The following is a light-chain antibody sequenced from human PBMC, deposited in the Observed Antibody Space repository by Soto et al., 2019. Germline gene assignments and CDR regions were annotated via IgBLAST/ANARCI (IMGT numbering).Light chain of an antibody. V-gene: IGKV3-15*01. CDR1: QSVSSN. CDR3: QQLNSYLIT. Sequence: EIVMTQSPATLSVSPGERATLSCRASQSVSSNLAWYQQKPGQAPRLLIYGASTRATGIPARFSGSGSGTEFTLTISSLQPEDFATYYCQQLNSYLITFGQGTRLEIK. CDR2: GAS. J-gene: IGKJ5*01.